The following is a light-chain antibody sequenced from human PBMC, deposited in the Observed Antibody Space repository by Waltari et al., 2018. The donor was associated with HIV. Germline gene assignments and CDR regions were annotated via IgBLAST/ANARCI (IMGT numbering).Light chain of an antibody. Sequence: QSVLTQAPSVSGAPGQRVTISCTGTRSNFGTGYDVHWSQQLPVTAPKLLIYANNRRPSGVPARFSGSRSATSASLVITGLQAEDEADYYCQSYDSSLNGHVVFGGGTKVTVL. CDR1: RSNFGTGYD. J-gene: IGLJ2*01. CDR2: ANN. CDR3: QSYDSSLNGHVV. V-gene: IGLV1-40*01.